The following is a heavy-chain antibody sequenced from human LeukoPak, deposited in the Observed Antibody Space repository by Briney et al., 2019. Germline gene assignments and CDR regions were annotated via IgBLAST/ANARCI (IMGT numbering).Heavy chain of an antibody. Sequence: SQTLSLTCTVSGGSISSGGYHWSWIRQHPGEGLEWIRYIYYSGTTSYNPSLKSRVTISVDTSKKKFSLKVSSVTVADTAVYYCARLGYGDYPYWFDPWGQGTLVTVSS. J-gene: IGHJ5*02. CDR1: GGSISSGGYH. CDR2: IYYSGTT. D-gene: IGHD4-17*01. CDR3: ARLGYGDYPYWFDP. V-gene: IGHV4-31*03.